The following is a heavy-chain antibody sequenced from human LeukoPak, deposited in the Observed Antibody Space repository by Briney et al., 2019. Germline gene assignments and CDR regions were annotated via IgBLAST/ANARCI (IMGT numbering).Heavy chain of an antibody. V-gene: IGHV3-23*01. J-gene: IGHJ4*02. D-gene: IGHD3-22*01. CDR3: AKDYYDSSGYYPPPGY. CDR1: GFTFSSSA. CDR2: ISGSGSGGST. Sequence: GGSLRLSCAASGFTFSSSAMSWVRQAPGKGLEWVSSISGSGSGGSTYYADSVKGRFTISRDNSKNTLYLQMNSLRAEDTAVYYCAKDYYDSSGYYPPPGYWGQGTLVTVSS.